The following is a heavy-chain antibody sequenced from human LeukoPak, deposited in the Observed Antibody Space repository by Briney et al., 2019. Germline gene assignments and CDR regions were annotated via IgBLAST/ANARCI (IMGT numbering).Heavy chain of an antibody. V-gene: IGHV3-33*06. CDR3: AKDIPVLRYFDWLPDAFDI. D-gene: IGHD3-9*01. J-gene: IGHJ3*02. CDR1: GFTFSSYA. Sequence: GGSLRLSCAASGFTFSSYAMHWVRQAPGKGLEWVAVIWYDGSNKYYADSVKGRFTISRDNSKNTLYLQMNSLRAEDTAVYYCAKDIPVLRYFDWLPDAFDIWGQGTMVTVSS. CDR2: IWYDGSNK.